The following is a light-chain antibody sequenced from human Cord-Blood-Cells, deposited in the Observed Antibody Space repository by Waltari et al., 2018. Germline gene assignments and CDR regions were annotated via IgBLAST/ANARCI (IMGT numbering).Light chain of an antibody. CDR2: EVS. V-gene: IGLV2-14*01. CDR1: SRDVGGYNY. J-gene: IGLJ2*01. Sequence: QSALTQPASVSGSPGQPITISCTGTSRDVGGYNYVSWYQQHPGKAPKLMIYEVSNRPSGVSNRFSGSKSGNTASLTISGLQAEDEADYYCSSYTSSSTLVFGGGTKLTVL. CDR3: SSYTSSSTLV.